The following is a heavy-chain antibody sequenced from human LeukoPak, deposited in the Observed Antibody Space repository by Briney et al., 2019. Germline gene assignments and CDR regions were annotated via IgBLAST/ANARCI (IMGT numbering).Heavy chain of an antibody. CDR2: IYTSGST. J-gene: IGHJ4*02. V-gene: IGHV4-4*07. CDR3: ARAPYGSGRYYFDY. CDR1: GGSISSYY. Sequence: SETLSLTFTVSGGSISSYYWSWIRQPAGKGLEWIGRIYTSGSTNYNPSLKSRVTMSIGTSKNQFSLKLSSVTAADTAVYYCARAPYGSGRYYFDYWGQGTLVTVSS. D-gene: IGHD3-10*01.